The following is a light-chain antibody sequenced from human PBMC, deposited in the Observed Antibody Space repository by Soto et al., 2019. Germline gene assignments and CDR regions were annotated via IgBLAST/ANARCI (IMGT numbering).Light chain of an antibody. V-gene: IGKV1-5*03. CDR1: QSIRSW. CDR3: QQYGSSSPLT. J-gene: IGKJ1*01. CDR2: KAS. Sequence: DIQMTQSPSTLSASVGDRVTITCRASQSIRSWLAWYQQKPGRATKLLIYKASSLETGVPSRFSGSVSGTEFTLIISSLQPDDFESYYFQQYGSSSPLTFGQGTKVEI.